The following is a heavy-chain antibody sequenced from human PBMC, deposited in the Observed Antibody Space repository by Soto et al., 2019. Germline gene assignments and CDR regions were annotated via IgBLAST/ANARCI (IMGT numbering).Heavy chain of an antibody. D-gene: IGHD6-19*01. CDR2: SSGSGLST. CDR1: GFTFNSYT. J-gene: IGHJ4*02. Sequence: PAGSLRLSWAAAGFTFNSYTMTWVRQAHEKGLEWVSDSSGSGLSTTYADSVKGPRIMSTDKPKNTLYLQTNRLIAADTDAYFRVDVGFSSGRGRPYLDYWGQGTLVTVSS. V-gene: IGHV3-23*01. CDR3: VDVGFSSGRGRPYLDY.